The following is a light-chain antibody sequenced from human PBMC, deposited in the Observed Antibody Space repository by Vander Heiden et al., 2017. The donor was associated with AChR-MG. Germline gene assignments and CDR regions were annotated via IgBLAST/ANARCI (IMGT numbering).Light chain of an antibody. Sequence: DIQMTQSPSSLSASVGDRVTIACRASQSINKFLNWYQQKPGRAPKLLLYASSNLQRGVPPRFSSSGSGTEFTLTISSLQLEDFATYFCQRTYTSPRAFGQGTKVE. CDR3: QRTYTSPRA. J-gene: IGKJ1*01. CDR1: QSINKF. V-gene: IGKV1-39*01. CDR2: ASS.